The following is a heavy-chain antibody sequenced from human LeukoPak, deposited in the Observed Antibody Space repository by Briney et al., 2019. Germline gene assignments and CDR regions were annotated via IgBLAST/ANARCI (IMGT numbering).Heavy chain of an antibody. V-gene: IGHV4-39*07. D-gene: IGHD3-22*01. J-gene: IGHJ4*02. CDR2: IYYSGTT. CDR1: GGSISSSSYY. CDR3: ARGSGYYGEDFEY. Sequence: SETLSLTCTVSGGSISSSSYYWGWIRQPPGKGVEWIGSIYYSGTTYYNPSLKSRVTISIHTSKNQFSLKLNSVTAADTAVYYCARGSGYYGEDFEYWGQGTLVTVSS.